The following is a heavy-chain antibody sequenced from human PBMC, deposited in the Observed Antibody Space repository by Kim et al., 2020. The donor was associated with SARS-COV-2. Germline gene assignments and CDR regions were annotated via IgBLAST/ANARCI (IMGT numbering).Heavy chain of an antibody. Sequence: YYADSVQGRLTIARDNATSTLYLQMNSLRAEDTAVYYCACLFGDKSVDYWGQGTLVTVSS. V-gene: IGHV3-23*01. D-gene: IGHD3-10*02. CDR3: ACLFGDKSVDY. J-gene: IGHJ4*02.